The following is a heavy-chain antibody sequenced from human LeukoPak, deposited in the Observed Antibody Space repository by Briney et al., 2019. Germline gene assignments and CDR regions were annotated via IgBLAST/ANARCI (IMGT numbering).Heavy chain of an antibody. V-gene: IGHV1-46*01. D-gene: IGHD4-17*01. CDR1: VYTFTRYF. CDR2: INPRGGIT. Sequence: ASVKVSCTASVYTFTRYFMHSVRQAPRHRLEWMGIINPRGGITSYAQKFQGRVTMTRDTSTSTVYMELSSLRSEDTAVYYCARDLGDYGDYSYAFDIWGQGTMVTVSS. J-gene: IGHJ3*02. CDR3: ARDLGDYGDYSYAFDI.